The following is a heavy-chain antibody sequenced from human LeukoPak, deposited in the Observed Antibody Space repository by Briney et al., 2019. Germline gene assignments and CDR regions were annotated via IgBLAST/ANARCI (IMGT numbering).Heavy chain of an antibody. V-gene: IGHV3-23*01. CDR1: GFTFSSYA. CDR3: AKAYWSNGRDAFDI. J-gene: IGHJ3*02. CDR2: ISGSGGST. D-gene: IGHD1-1*01. Sequence: PGGSLRLSCAASGFTFSSYAMSWVRQAPGKGLEWVSAISGSGGSTYYAAHVKGRFTIPRDNSKNTLYLQRNSLRAEDPAVYYCAKAYWSNGRDAFDIWGQGTMVTVSS.